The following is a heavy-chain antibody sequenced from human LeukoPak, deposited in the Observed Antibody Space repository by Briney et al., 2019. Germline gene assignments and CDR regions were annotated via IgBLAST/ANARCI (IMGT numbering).Heavy chain of an antibody. CDR1: GGSISSYY. J-gene: IGHJ6*04. V-gene: IGHV4-59*01. D-gene: IGHD3-16*01. CDR2: IYYSRST. Sequence: SETLSLTCTVSGGSISSYYWSWIRQPPGKGLEWIGYIYYSRSTNYNPSLTSRVTISVDTSKNQFSLKLTSVTAADTAVYYCARDAYVSYYYYGMDVWGKGTTVTVSS. CDR3: ARDAYVSYYYYGMDV.